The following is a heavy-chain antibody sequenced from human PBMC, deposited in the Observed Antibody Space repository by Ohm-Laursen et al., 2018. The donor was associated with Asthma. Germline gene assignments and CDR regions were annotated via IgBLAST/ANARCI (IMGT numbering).Heavy chain of an antibody. Sequence: GSLRLSCAASGFTFSSYSMNWVRQAPGKGLEWVASISTASTFIYYADSVRGRFTTSRDNAKNSVYLQMNSLRAEDTAVYYCVRDYCIDGFCSKAFDPWGQGTLVTVSS. CDR2: ISTASTFI. CDR1: GFTFSSYS. J-gene: IGHJ5*02. V-gene: IGHV3-21*01. CDR3: VRDYCIDGFCSKAFDP. D-gene: IGHD2-8*01.